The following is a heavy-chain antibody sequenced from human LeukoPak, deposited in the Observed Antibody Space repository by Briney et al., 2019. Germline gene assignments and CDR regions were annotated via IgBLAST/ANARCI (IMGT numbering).Heavy chain of an antibody. D-gene: IGHD6-19*01. Sequence: SETLSLTCTVSGGSISSYYWSWIRQPAGKGLEWIGRIYTSGSTNYNPSLKRRVTMSVDTSKNQFSLKLSSVTAADTAVYYCARDRIAVAGTWADDYYYYYGMDVWGQGTTVTVSS. CDR1: GGSISSYY. CDR3: ARDRIAVAGTWADDYYYYYGMDV. J-gene: IGHJ6*02. CDR2: IYTSGST. V-gene: IGHV4-4*07.